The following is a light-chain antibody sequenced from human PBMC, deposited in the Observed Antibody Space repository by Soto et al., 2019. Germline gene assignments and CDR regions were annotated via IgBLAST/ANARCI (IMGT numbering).Light chain of an antibody. V-gene: IGKV1-39*01. Sequence: DIQMTQSPSSLSASVGDRVTIICRASQSIVSYLNWYQQKPGKAPKLLVYAASSPRTGVPSRFSGSGSGTNCTLTIGSLQPEDFATYYCQQSYTSPFNFGPGTQVDVK. CDR1: QSIVSY. CDR2: AAS. CDR3: QQSYTSPFN. J-gene: IGKJ3*01.